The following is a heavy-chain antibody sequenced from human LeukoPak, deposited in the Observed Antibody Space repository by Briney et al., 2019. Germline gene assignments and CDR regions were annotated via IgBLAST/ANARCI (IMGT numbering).Heavy chain of an antibody. CDR1: GFTFSSYA. CDR3: ARDGRITNDY. J-gene: IGHJ4*02. Sequence: GGSLRLSCAASGFTFSSYAMHWVRQAPGKGLEWVAVISYDGSNKYYADSVKGRFTISRDNSKNTLYLQMNSLRAEDTAVYYCARDGRITNDYWGQGTLVTVSS. CDR2: ISYDGSNK. D-gene: IGHD3-10*01. V-gene: IGHV3-30-3*01.